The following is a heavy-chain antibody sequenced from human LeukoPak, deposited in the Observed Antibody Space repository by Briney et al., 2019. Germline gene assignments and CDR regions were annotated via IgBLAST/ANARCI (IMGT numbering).Heavy chain of an antibody. D-gene: IGHD3-16*01. Sequence: GASVKVSCKASGGTFSSYAISWVRQAPGQGLEWMGGIIPIFGTANYAQEFQGRVTITADESTSTAYMELSSLRSEDTAVYYCARDIYGGTLGYWGQGTLVTVSS. V-gene: IGHV1-69*13. CDR3: ARDIYGGTLGY. CDR2: IIPIFGTA. J-gene: IGHJ4*02. CDR1: GGTFSSYA.